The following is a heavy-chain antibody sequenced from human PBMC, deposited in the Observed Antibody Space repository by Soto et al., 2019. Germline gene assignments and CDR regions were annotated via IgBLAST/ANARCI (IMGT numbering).Heavy chain of an antibody. J-gene: IGHJ2*01. D-gene: IGHD3-3*01. CDR3: ARQSLVGVTTRYFEL. Sequence: SETVSLTCTVSGGSIGISSYYWGWLRQPPGEGLEWIASISXSGSLHYNPSLESRVTISVATSKKQFSLKLSSVTAADTAVFYCARQSLVGVTTRYFELGGRGTLVTVSS. CDR2: ISXSGSL. V-gene: IGHV4-39*01. CDR1: GGSIGISSYY.